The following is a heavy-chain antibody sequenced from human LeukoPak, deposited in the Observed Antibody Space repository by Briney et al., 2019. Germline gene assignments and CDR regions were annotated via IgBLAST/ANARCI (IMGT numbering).Heavy chain of an antibody. CDR3: ARPGGYSSGWYGGYYFDY. Sequence: PSETLSLTCAVYGGSFSGYYWSWIRHPPGKGLEWIGEINHRESINYNPYLKSRVTISVDASKNQFSLKLSSVTAADTAVYYCARPGGYSSGWYGGYYFDYWGQVTLVTVSS. V-gene: IGHV4-34*01. CDR2: INHRESI. J-gene: IGHJ4*02. CDR1: GGSFSGYY. D-gene: IGHD6-19*01.